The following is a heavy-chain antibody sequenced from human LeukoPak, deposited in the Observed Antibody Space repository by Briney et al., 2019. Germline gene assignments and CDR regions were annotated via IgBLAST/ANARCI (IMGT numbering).Heavy chain of an antibody. CDR2: ISSRGSTI. CDR1: EFTFSVYY. J-gene: IGHJ6*02. CDR3: ARESVDGMDV. V-gene: IGHV3-11*01. D-gene: IGHD4-23*01. Sequence: GRSLRLSCAASEFTFSVYYMSCIRQAPGKGLEWVSYISSRGSTIYYADSVKGRFTISRDNAKNSLYLQMNSLRAEDTAVYYCARESVDGMDVWGQGTTVTVSS.